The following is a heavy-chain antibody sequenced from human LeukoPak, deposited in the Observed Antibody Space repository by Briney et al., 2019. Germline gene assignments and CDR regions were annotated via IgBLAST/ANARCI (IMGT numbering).Heavy chain of an antibody. Sequence: GGSLRLSCAASGFTFSSYSMTWVRQAPGKGLEWVSSISSSSSYIYYADSVKGRFTISRDNAKNSLYLQMNSLRAEDTAVYYCAREGITYSSGWPTTYWGQGTLVTVSS. CDR3: AREGITYSSGWPTTY. D-gene: IGHD6-19*01. CDR2: ISSSSSYI. CDR1: GFTFSSYS. V-gene: IGHV3-21*01. J-gene: IGHJ4*02.